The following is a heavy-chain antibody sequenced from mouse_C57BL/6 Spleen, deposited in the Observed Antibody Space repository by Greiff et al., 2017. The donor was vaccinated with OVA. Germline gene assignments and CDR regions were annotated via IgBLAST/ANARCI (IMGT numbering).Heavy chain of an antibody. Sequence: HLVESGGGLVKPGGSLKLSCAASGFTFSDYGMHWVRQAPEKGLEWVAYISSGSSTIYYADTVKGRFTLSRDNAKNTLFLQMTSLRSEDTAMYYCARDLRGAWFAYWGQGTLVTVSA. CDR3: ARDLRGAWFAY. D-gene: IGHD1-1*01. V-gene: IGHV5-17*01. CDR1: GFTFSDYG. CDR2: ISSGSSTI. J-gene: IGHJ3*01.